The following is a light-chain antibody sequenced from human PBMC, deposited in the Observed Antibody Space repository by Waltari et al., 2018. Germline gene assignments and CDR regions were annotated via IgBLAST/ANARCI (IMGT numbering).Light chain of an antibody. CDR1: SSDVGGYND. CDR2: DVS. Sequence: HSALTQPASVSGSPGQSLTIPCTGTSSDVGGYNDLSWYQQPPGKAPKLMIYDVSNRPSGVSNRFSGSKSGNTASLTISGLQAEDEADYYCSSYISSDTLELFGGGTSLTVL. J-gene: IGLJ2*01. CDR3: SSYISSDTLEL. V-gene: IGLV2-14*03.